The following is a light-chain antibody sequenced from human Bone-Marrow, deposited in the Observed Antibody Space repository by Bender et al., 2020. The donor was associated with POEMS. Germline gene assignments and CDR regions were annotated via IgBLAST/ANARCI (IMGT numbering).Light chain of an antibody. CDR2: SNT. Sequence: QSVLTQTPSASGNPGQRVTMSCFGSTSNIGNDWVSWYQQLPGAAPKLLIYSNTNRPSGVPDRFSGSKSGTSASLAISGLQSEDEADYYCAAWEDSLNGWVFGGGTKLTVL. CDR3: AAWEDSLNGWV. CDR1: TSNIGNDW. V-gene: IGLV1-44*01. J-gene: IGLJ3*02.